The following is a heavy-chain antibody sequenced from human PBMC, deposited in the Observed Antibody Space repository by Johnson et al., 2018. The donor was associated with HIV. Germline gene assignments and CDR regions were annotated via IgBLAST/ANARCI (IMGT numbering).Heavy chain of an antibody. V-gene: IGHV3-33*06. J-gene: IGHJ3*02. D-gene: IGHD3-22*01. CDR1: KFAFSTYA. CDR2: IWSDGSNK. Sequence: VQLVESGGGVVQPGRSLRLSCAASKFAFSTYAMHWVRQAPGKGLEWVAVIWSDGSNKYYADSVKGRFTISRDNSKNTLYLQMNSLRAEDTAVYYCAKDLRLRYYYDSSGYAHAFDIWGQGTMVTVSS. CDR3: AKDLRLRYYYDSSGYAHAFDI.